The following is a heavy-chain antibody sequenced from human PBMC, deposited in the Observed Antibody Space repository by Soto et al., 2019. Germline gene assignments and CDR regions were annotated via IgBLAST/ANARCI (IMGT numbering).Heavy chain of an antibody. Sequence: ASVKVSCKASGYTFTSYDINWVRQATGQGLEWMGWMNPNSGNTGYAQKFQGRVTMTRNTSISTAYMELSSLRSEDTAVYYCARGPKEYCSSTSCFVDFYYGMDVWGQGSTGTVSS. V-gene: IGHV1-8*01. CDR3: ARGPKEYCSSTSCFVDFYYGMDV. D-gene: IGHD2-2*01. J-gene: IGHJ6*02. CDR1: GYTFTSYD. CDR2: MNPNSGNT.